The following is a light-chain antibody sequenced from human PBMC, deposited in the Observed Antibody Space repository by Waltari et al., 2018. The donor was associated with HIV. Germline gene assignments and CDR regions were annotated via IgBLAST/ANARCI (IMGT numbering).Light chain of an antibody. V-gene: IGKV1-9*01. CDR3: QQLNSYPST. CDR2: AAS. CDR1: QGISSY. Sequence: DIQLTQSPSFLSASVGARVTIPCRASQGISSYLAWYQQKPGKAPKLLIYAASTLQSGVPSRFSGSGSGTEVTLTISSLQPEDFATYDCQQLNSYPSTFGQGTKVEIK. J-gene: IGKJ1*01.